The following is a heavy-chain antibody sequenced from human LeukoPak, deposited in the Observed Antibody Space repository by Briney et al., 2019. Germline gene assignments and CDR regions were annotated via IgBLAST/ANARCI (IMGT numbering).Heavy chain of an antibody. D-gene: IGHD2-21*01. V-gene: IGHV1-8*03. J-gene: IGHJ4*02. CDR3: ARGWNCGGDCYDY. CDR2: MNPNSGNT. Sequence: ASVKVSCKASGYTFTSYDINWVRQATGQGLEWMGWMNPNSGNTGYAQKFQGRVTITRNTSISTAYMELSSLGSEDTAVYYCARGWNCGGDCYDYWGQGTLVTVSS. CDR1: GYTFTSYD.